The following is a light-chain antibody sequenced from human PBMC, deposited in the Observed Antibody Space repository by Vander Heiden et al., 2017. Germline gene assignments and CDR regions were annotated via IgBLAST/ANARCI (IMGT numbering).Light chain of an antibody. CDR3: MQALQTLRT. CDR1: QSLLHSNGYNY. CDR2: LGS. J-gene: IGKJ4*01. V-gene: IGKV2-28*01. Sequence: DMGMTHSPSSRPVTPGEPASISCRSSQSLLHSNGYNYLDWYLQKPGQSPQLLIYLGSNRASGVPDRFSGSGSGTDFTLKISRVEAEDVGVYYCMQALQTLRTFGEGTKVEIK.